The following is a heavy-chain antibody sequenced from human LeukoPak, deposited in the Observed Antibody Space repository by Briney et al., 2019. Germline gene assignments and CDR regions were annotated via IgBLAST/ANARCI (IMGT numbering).Heavy chain of an antibody. J-gene: IGHJ6*03. CDR2: IKSKVDGATT. Sequence: GGSLRLSCAASGFIFSQAWMNWVRQAPGKGLEWVGRIKSKVDGATTDYAAPAKGRFTISRDDSKNTLYLQMNSLKTEDTAVYYCTTEVNTIFGPYYMDVWGKGTTVTVSS. CDR3: TTEVNTIFGPYYMDV. CDR1: GFIFSQAW. D-gene: IGHD3-3*01. V-gene: IGHV3-15*01.